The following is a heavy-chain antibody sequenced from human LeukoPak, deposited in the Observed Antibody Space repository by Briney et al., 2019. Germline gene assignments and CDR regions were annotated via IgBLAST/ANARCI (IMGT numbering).Heavy chain of an antibody. CDR2: INHSGST. D-gene: IGHD5-18*01. CDR1: GGSFSGYY. J-gene: IGHJ4*02. V-gene: IGHV4-34*01. CDR3: ARVGGYSYGGVAYYFDY. Sequence: SETLSLTCAVYGGSFSGYYWSWIRQPPGKGLEWIGEINHSGSTNYNPSLKSRVTISVDTSKNQFSLKLSSVTAADTAVYYCARVGGYSYGGVAYYFDYWGQGTLVTVSS.